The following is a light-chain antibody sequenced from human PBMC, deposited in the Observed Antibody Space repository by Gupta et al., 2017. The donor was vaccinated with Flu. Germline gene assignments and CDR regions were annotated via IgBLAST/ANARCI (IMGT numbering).Light chain of an antibody. CDR2: LNSDGSH. CDR3: QTWGTGLRV. J-gene: IGLJ3*02. CDR1: SGHTTYS. V-gene: IGLV4-69*01. Sequence: VKLTCTLSSGHTTYSIAWHQQQPEKGPRYLMKLNSDGSHSKGDGIPDRFYGSSSGAERNLTISSLQSEDESDDYCQTWGTGLRVFGAGTKLTVL.